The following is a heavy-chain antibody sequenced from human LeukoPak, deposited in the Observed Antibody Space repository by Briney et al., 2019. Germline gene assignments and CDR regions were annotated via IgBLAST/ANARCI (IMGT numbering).Heavy chain of an antibody. D-gene: IGHD3-10*01. CDR3: ARDLYGSGRYQRDY. CDR1: GFTFSSYW. Sequence: PGGSLRLSCAASGFTFSSYWVSWVRQAPGKGLEWVANIKQDGSEKYYVDSVKGRFTISRDNAKNSLYLQMNSLRAEDTALYYCARDLYGSGRYQRDYWGQGTLVTVSS. CDR2: IKQDGSEK. V-gene: IGHV3-7*01. J-gene: IGHJ4*02.